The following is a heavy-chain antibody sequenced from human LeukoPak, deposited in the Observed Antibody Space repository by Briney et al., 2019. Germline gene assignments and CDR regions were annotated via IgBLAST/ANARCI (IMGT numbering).Heavy chain of an antibody. CDR1: GFSFRGDS. CDR3: ARDKWGLYNFDL. D-gene: IGHD7-27*01. CDR2: ISSGSTYI. Sequence: PGGSLRLSCVASGFSFRGDSMNWVRQAPGKGLEWVVSISSGSTYIYDADSVKGRFTISRDNAKNSLYLQMNSLRAEDTAVYYCARDKWGLYNFDLWGQGTLVTVSS. V-gene: IGHV3-21*01. J-gene: IGHJ4*02.